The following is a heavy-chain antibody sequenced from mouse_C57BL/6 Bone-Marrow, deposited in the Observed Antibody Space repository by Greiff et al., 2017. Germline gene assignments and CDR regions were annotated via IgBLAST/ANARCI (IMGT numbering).Heavy chain of an antibody. J-gene: IGHJ4*01. CDR3: ARGIYYGSSYYAMDY. CDR1: GYSITSGYY. D-gene: IGHD1-1*01. Sequence: EVQLVESGPGLVKPSQSLSLTCSVTGYSITSGYYWNWIRQFPGNKLEWMGYISYDGSNNYNPSLKNRISITRDTSKNQFFLKLNSVTTEDTATYYCARGIYYGSSYYAMDYWGQGTSVTVSS. V-gene: IGHV3-6*01. CDR2: ISYDGSN.